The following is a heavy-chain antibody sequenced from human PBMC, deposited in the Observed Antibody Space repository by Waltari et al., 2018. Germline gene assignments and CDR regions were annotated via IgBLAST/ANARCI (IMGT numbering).Heavy chain of an antibody. CDR1: GYSISGGYS. V-gene: IGHV4-38-2*01. Sequence: QVQLQESGPGLVRPSETLSLPCDVSGYSISGGYSWGWIRQPPEKGLEWIGNIYYSGSTYSNPSLNSRVTFSVDTSKNQFSLKVNSVTAADTAVYYCARLPTGDRYYFDYWGQGILVTVSS. CDR2: IYYSGST. J-gene: IGHJ4*02. D-gene: IGHD7-27*01. CDR3: ARLPTGDRYYFDY.